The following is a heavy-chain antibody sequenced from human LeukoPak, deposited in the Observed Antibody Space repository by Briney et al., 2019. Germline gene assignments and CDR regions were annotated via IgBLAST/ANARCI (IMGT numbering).Heavy chain of an antibody. CDR2: ISGSGGST. Sequence: GGSLRLSCAASGFTFSSYGMSWVRQAPGKGLEWVSAISGSGGSTYYADSVKGRFTISRDNSKNTLYPQMNSLRAEDTAVYYCARSLRVRGVPDCMDVWGKGTTVIISS. CDR3: ARSLRVRGVPDCMDV. V-gene: IGHV3-23*01. J-gene: IGHJ6*03. CDR1: GFTFSSYG. D-gene: IGHD3-10*01.